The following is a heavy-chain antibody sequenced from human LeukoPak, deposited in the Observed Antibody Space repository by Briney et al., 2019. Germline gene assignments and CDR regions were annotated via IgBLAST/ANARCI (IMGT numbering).Heavy chain of an antibody. CDR2: ISYDGSNK. CDR3: ARSPGPAVVVPAAMMGYYYYGMDV. Sequence: PGRSLRLSCAASGFTFSSYAMHWVRQAPGKGLEWVAVISYDGSNKYYADSVKGRFTISRDNSKNTLYLQMNSLRAEDTAVYYCARSPGPAVVVPAAMMGYYYYGMDVWGKGTTVTVSS. V-gene: IGHV3-30*04. CDR1: GFTFSSYA. J-gene: IGHJ6*04. D-gene: IGHD2-2*01.